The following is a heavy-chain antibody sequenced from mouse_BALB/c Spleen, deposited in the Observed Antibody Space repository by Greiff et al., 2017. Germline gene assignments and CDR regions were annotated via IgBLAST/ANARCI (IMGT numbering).Heavy chain of an antibody. CDR3: ARLRSAMDY. CDR1: GYTFSSYW. CDR2: ILPGSGST. J-gene: IGHJ4*01. Sequence: VQLQQSGAELMKPGASVKISCKATGYTFSSYWIEWVKQRPGHGLEWIGEILPGSGSTNYNEKFKGKATFTADTSSNTAYMQLSGLTSEDSAVYYCARLRSAMDYWGQGTSVTVSS. V-gene: IGHV1-9*01. D-gene: IGHD1-1*01.